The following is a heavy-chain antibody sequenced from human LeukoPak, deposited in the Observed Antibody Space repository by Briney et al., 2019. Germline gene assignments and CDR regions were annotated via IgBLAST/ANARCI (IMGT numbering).Heavy chain of an antibody. CDR2: IYYSGST. Sequence: SETLFLTCTASGGSISSYYWSWIRQPPGKGLEWIGYIYYSGSTKYNPSVKSRVTISVDTSKNQFSLRLSSVTAADTAVYYCARDLMEGYYYYYMDVWGKGTTVTVSS. V-gene: IGHV4-59*01. CDR1: GGSISSYY. D-gene: IGHD3-10*01. J-gene: IGHJ6*03. CDR3: ARDLMEGYYYYYMDV.